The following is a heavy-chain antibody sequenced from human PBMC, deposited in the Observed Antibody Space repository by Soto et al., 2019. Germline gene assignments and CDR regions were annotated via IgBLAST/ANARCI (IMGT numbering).Heavy chain of an antibody. D-gene: IGHD2-2*01. CDR3: ARVVPGAEAWFGP. J-gene: IGHJ5*02. V-gene: IGHV1-18*01. CDR1: GYTFSNYG. CDR2: ISLYSDGT. Sequence: QVQLVQSGGEVKRPGASVKVSCKTSGYTFSNYGITWVRQAPGQPLEWLGWISLYSDGTNYAQKFQGRDSMTIDTSTTTAYMELRSLRSDDTAVYYCARVVPGAEAWFGPWGQGTLVTVSS.